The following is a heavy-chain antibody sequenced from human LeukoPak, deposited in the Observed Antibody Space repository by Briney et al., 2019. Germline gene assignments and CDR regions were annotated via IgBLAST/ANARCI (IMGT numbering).Heavy chain of an antibody. V-gene: IGHV3-7*01. D-gene: IGHD6-6*01. Sequence: LTGGSLRLSCAASGFTFSSYWMSWVRQAPGKGLEWVANIKQDGSEKYYVDSVKGRFTISRDNAKNSLYLQMNSLRAEDTAVYYCARDNRSSSSGAGGYWGQGTLVTVSS. CDR2: IKQDGSEK. J-gene: IGHJ4*02. CDR1: GFTFSSYW. CDR3: ARDNRSSSSGAGGY.